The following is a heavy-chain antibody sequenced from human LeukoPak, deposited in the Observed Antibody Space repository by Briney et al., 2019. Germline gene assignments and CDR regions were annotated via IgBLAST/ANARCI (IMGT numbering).Heavy chain of an antibody. CDR1: GDSVSSNSAG. CDR2: AYYRSKWYY. J-gene: IGHJ4*02. D-gene: IGHD6-19*01. V-gene: IGHV6-1*01. Sequence: SQTLSLTCAISGDSVSSNSAGWHWVRQSPSSGLEWLGSAYYRSKWYYEYAVSVKGRITINPDTSKNQFSLLLNSMPLEDTAVYYCASGKQWIDYWGQGTLVTVSS. CDR3: ASGKQWIDY.